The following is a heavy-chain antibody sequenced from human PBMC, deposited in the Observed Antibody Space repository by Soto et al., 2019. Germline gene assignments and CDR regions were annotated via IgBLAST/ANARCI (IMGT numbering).Heavy chain of an antibody. CDR1: GGSISSGGYY. CDR3: ARGSIRGDYDFDY. D-gene: IGHD4-17*01. V-gene: IGHV4-31*03. CDR2: IYYSGST. Sequence: SETLSLTCTVSGGSISSGGYYWSWIRQHPGKGLEWIGYIYYSGSTYYNPSLKSRVTISVDTSKKQISLKLSSVTAADTAVYYCARGSIRGDYDFDYWGQGTLVTVSS. J-gene: IGHJ4*02.